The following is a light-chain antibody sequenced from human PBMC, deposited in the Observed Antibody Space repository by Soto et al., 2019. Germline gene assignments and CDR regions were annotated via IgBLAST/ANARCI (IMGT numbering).Light chain of an antibody. V-gene: IGLV2-14*01. J-gene: IGLJ2*01. CDR2: DVS. CDR1: SSDVGGYNY. CDR3: SSYTISSTLVL. Sequence: QSALTQPASVSGSPGQSITISCTGTSSDVGGYNYVSWYQQHPGKAPKLMIYDVSNRPSGVSNRFSGSKSGNTASLTISGLQAEDGADYYCSSYTISSTLVLFGGGTKLTVL.